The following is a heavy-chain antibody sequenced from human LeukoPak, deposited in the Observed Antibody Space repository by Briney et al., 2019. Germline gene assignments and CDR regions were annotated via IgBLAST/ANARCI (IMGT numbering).Heavy chain of an antibody. J-gene: IGHJ4*02. CDR2: IYYSGST. CDR1: GGSISSSSYY. CDR3: ARGEGFLDY. Sequence: SETLSLTCTVSGGSISSSSYYWGWIRQPPGKGLEWIGSIYYSGSTYYNPSLKSRVTISVDTSKNQFSLKLSSVTAADTAVYYCARGEGFLDYWGQGTLVTVSS. D-gene: IGHD2-15*01. V-gene: IGHV4-39*07.